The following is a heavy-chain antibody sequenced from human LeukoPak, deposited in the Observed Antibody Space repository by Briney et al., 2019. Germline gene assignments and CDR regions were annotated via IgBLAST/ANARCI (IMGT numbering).Heavy chain of an antibody. D-gene: IGHD3-22*01. CDR2: IYSGGST. CDR3: AKHYYTSGYYGALDI. J-gene: IGHJ3*02. CDR1: GFTFNTYE. V-gene: IGHV3-66*01. Sequence: GGSLRLSCAASGFTFNTYEMNWVRQAPGKGLEWVSVIYSGGSTYYADSVKGRFIISRDNPKNTLYLQMNSLRAEDTAVYYCAKHYYTSGYYGALDIWGQGTTVTVSA.